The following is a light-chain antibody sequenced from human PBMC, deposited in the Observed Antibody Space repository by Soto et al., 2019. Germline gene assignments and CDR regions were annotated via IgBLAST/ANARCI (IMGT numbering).Light chain of an antibody. Sequence: QTVVTQEASLSVSPGGTVTLTCGLTSGSVSSRYYPSWYRQDPGQTPRTLIYSGDIRSSGVPDRFSGSILRSKAALTITGAQVDDESVYYCVLYMKGDIRVFGGGTQLTGL. V-gene: IGLV8-61*01. CDR3: VLYMKGDIRV. CDR2: SGD. J-gene: IGLJ2*01. CDR1: SGSVSSRYY.